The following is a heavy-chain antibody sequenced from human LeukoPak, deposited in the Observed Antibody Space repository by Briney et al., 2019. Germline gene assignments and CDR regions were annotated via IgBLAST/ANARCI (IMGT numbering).Heavy chain of an antibody. D-gene: IGHD3-22*01. CDR2: IYYSGST. CDR1: GGSFSGYY. J-gene: IGHJ4*02. V-gene: IGHV4-34*01. Sequence: SETLSLTCAVYGGSFSGYYWSWIRQPPGKGLEWIGSIYYSGSTYYNPSLKSRVTISVDTSKNQFSLKLSSVTAADTAVYYCARLITMIVVVIDNWGQGTLVTVSS. CDR3: ARLITMIVVVIDN.